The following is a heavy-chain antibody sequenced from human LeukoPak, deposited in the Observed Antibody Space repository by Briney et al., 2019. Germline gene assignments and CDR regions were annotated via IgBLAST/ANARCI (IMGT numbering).Heavy chain of an antibody. CDR3: AKVKATRSPDPFDY. D-gene: IGHD5-12*01. Sequence: PGGSLRLSCAASGFTVSSNYMSWVRQAPGKGLEWVSIIYSGGNTYYADSVKGRFTISRDNSKNTLYLQMNSLRAEDTAVYYCAKVKATRSPDPFDYWGQGTLVTVSS. CDR2: IYSGGNT. J-gene: IGHJ4*02. V-gene: IGHV3-53*01. CDR1: GFTVSSNY.